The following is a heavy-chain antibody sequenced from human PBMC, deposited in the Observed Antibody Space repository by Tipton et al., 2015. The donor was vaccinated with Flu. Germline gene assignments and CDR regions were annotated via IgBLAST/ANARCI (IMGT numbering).Heavy chain of an antibody. V-gene: IGHV1-69*06. D-gene: IGHD1-14*01. CDR2: IIPFFGTA. CDR1: RGTFGSYA. Sequence: QSGAEVKEPGSSVKVSCKTSRGTFGSYAINWVRQAPGQGLEWMGGIIPFFGTANYAQKFQGRVTISADRSTRTVYMELSSLRSEDTAVYFCATRTPTYGDAFDIWGQGTMVTVSS. CDR3: ATRTPTYGDAFDI. J-gene: IGHJ3*02.